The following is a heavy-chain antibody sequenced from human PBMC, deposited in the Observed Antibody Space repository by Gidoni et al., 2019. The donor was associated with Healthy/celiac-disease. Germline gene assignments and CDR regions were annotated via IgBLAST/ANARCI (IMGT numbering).Heavy chain of an antibody. CDR2: IIPIFGTA. CDR1: GRTFSSYA. J-gene: IGHJ4*02. CDR3: ARPGTPEGQFDY. V-gene: IGHV1-69*01. Sequence: QVQLVQSGAEVHKPGPSVKVSCKASGRTFSSYAISWVRQAPGQGLEWMGGIIPIFGTANYAQKFQGRVTITADESTSTAYMELSSLRSEDTAVYYCARPGTPEGQFDYWGQGTLVTVSS.